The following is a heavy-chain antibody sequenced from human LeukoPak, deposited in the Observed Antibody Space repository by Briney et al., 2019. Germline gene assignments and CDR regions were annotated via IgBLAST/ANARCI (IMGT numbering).Heavy chain of an antibody. CDR2: INSDGGTT. CDR3: AKAPPPYCSGGSCFDAFDI. CDR1: GFTFGTYW. V-gene: IGHV3-74*01. J-gene: IGHJ3*02. Sequence: PGGSLRLSCGASGFTFGTYWMHWVRQAPGKGLVWVSGINSDGGTTTYADSVKGRFTISRDNAKNTLYLQMNSLKAEDTAVYHCAKAPPPYCSGGSCFDAFDIWGQGTMVTVSS. D-gene: IGHD2-15*01.